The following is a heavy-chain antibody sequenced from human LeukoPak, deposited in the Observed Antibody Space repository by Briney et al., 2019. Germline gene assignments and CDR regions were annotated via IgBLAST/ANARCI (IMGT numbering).Heavy chain of an antibody. CDR3: ARGDYIRGNIHYNAEYFQH. Sequence: SETLSLTCTVSNGSISSYYWSWIRQPARTRPKWIGYIDYSGNTHFNPSLRSRSTMSLDTSMRQFFLRLSSVTAADSAVYFCARGDYIRGNIHYNAEYFQHWGQGIPVTVSS. CDR2: IDYSGNT. CDR1: NGSISSYY. V-gene: IGHV4-59*01. D-gene: IGHD3-16*01. J-gene: IGHJ1*01.